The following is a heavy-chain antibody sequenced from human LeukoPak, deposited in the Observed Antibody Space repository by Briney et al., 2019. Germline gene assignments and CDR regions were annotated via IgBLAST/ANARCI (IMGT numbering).Heavy chain of an antibody. J-gene: IGHJ4*02. CDR3: ARVGQLVQVDY. V-gene: IGHV1-46*03. CDR2: INPSGGST. D-gene: IGHD6-13*01. Sequence: GASVKVSCKASGYTFTSYYMHWVRQAPGQGLEWMGIINPSGGSTSYAQKFQGRVTMTRDTSTSTVYMELSSLRSEDTAVYYRARVGQLVQVDYWGQGTLVTVSS. CDR1: GYTFTSYY.